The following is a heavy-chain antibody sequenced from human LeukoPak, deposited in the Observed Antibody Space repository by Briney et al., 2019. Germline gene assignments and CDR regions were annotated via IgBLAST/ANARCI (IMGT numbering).Heavy chain of an antibody. Sequence: PGGSLRLSCAASGFTFSSYAMSWVRQAPGKGLEWVSAISGSGGSTYYADSVKGRFTISRDNSKNTLYLQMNSLRAVDTAVYYCAKDLGVVPAANFDYWGQGTLVTVSS. D-gene: IGHD2-2*01. CDR2: ISGSGGST. CDR3: AKDLGVVPAANFDY. J-gene: IGHJ4*02. V-gene: IGHV3-23*01. CDR1: GFTFSSYA.